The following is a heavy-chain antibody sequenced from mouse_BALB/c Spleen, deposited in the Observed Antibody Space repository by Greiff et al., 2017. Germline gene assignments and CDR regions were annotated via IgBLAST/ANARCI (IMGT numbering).Heavy chain of an antibody. CDR3: ARHYRYGGGNYFDY. V-gene: IGHV5-9-4*01. CDR1: GFTFSSYA. Sequence: EVMLVESGGGLVKPGGSLKLSCAASGFTFSSYAMSWVRQSPEKRLEWVAEISSGGSYTYYPDTVTGRFTISRDNAKNTLYLEMSSLRSEDTAMYYCARHYRYGGGNYFDYWGQGTTLTVSS. J-gene: IGHJ2*01. CDR2: ISSGGSYT. D-gene: IGHD2-14*01.